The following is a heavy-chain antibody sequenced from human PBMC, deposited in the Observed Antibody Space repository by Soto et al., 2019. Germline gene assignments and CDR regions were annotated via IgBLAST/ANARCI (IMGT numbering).Heavy chain of an antibody. Sequence: PGRSLRLRCAASGFTFRIFSMNWVRKAPGKGLDWVSTISRNSAYIYYTDALRGRFTISRDNAKNSLHLQMNSLRAEDTAVYYCTRHASRDSSARGWFDRWGRGTMVTVSS. CDR2: ISRNSAYI. CDR1: GFTFRIFS. V-gene: IGHV3-21*01. D-gene: IGHD6-13*01. CDR3: TRHASRDSSARGWFDR. J-gene: IGHJ5*02.